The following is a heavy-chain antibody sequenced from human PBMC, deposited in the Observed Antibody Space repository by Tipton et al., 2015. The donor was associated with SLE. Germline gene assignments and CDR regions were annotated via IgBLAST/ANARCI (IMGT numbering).Heavy chain of an antibody. CDR2: IYYSGST. CDR1: GGSISSYY. Sequence: LRLSCTVSGGSISSYYWSWIRQPPGKGLEWIGYIYYSGSTNYNPSLKSRVTISVDTSKNQFSLKLSSVTAADTAVYYCARERSSTPYCYYYRDVWGKGTTVTVSS. V-gene: IGHV4-59*01. CDR3: ARERSSTPYCYYYRDV. D-gene: IGHD2-2*01. J-gene: IGHJ6*03.